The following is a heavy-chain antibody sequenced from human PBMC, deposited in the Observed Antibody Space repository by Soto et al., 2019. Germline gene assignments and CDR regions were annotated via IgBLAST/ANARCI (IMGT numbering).Heavy chain of an antibody. V-gene: IGHV3-23*01. CDR2: ISGSGGST. Sequence: EVQLLESGGGLVQPGGSLRLSCAASGFTFSSYAMSWVRQAPGKGLEWVSGISGSGGSTYYADSVKGRFTISRDNSKNPLYLQMNHLRAEETGVYYCAKCAGGTARGIDNWGQGTLVTVSS. J-gene: IGHJ4*02. CDR3: AKCAGGTARGIDN. CDR1: GFTFSSYA. D-gene: IGHD3-10*01.